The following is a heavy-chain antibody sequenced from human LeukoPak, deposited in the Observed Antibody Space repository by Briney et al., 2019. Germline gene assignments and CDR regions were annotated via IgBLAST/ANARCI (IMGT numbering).Heavy chain of an antibody. J-gene: IGHJ3*02. CDR2: INHSGST. CDR3: ARGPIAAAGKSAFDI. D-gene: IGHD6-13*01. Sequence: PSETLSLTCAVYGGSFSGYYWSWLRQPPGKGLEWIGEINHSGSTNYNPSLKSRVTISVDTSKNQFSLKLSSVTAADTAVYYCARGPIAAAGKSAFDIWGQGTMVTVSS. CDR1: GGSFSGYY. V-gene: IGHV4-34*01.